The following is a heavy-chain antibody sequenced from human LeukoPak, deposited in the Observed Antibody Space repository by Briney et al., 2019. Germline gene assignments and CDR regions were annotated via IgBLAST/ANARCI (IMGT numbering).Heavy chain of an antibody. V-gene: IGHV1-2*02. J-gene: IGHJ6*03. CDR2: INPNSGGT. CDR3: ARVSYYDFWSGYYKPLYYYYYMDV. Sequence: ASVKVSCKASGYTFTGYYMHWVRQAPGQGLEWMGWINPNSGGTNYAQKFQGRVTMTRDTSISTAYMELSRLRSDDTAVYYCARVSYYDFWSGYYKPLYYYYYMDVWGKGTTVTVSS. D-gene: IGHD3-3*01. CDR1: GYTFTGYY.